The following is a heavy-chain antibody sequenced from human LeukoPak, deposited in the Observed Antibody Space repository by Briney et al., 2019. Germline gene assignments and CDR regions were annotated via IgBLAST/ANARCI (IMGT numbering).Heavy chain of an antibody. CDR2: IYYSGST. V-gene: IGHV4-59*01. CDR3: ARGVGYCSSTSCYTPYYYYMDV. J-gene: IGHJ6*03. Sequence: SETLSLTCTVSGGSISSYYWSWIRQPPGKGLEWIGYIYYSGSTNYNPSLKSRVTISVDTSKNQFSLKLGSVTAADTAVYYCARGVGYCSSTSCYTPYYYYMDVWGKGTTVTVSS. CDR1: GGSISSYY. D-gene: IGHD2-2*02.